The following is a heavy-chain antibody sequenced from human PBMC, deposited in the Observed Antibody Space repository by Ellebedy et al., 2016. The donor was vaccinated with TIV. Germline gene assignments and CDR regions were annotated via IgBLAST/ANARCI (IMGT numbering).Heavy chain of an antibody. J-gene: IGHJ6*02. D-gene: IGHD5-24*01. Sequence: GESLKISCKGSGYSFTTSWIAWVRQMPGKGLQWMGIIYPGDSDTMYSPASQGQVTISVDKSLNTAYLQWNSLTASDSAMYYCARGGEKDGYNWVNYYGMDVWGQGTTVTVSS. CDR2: IYPGDSDT. V-gene: IGHV5-51*01. CDR3: ARGGEKDGYNWVNYYGMDV. CDR1: GYSFTTSW.